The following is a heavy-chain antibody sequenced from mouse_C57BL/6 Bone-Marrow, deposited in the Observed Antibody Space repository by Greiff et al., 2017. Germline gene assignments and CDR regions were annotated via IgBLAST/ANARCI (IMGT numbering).Heavy chain of an antibody. J-gene: IGHJ4*01. Sequence: QVQLQQSGAELARPGASVKMSCKASGYTFTSYTMHWVKQRPGQGQEWIGDINPSSGYTKYNQKFKDKAPLTADKSYSTAYMQLSSLTAEDSADYYCARCGYHKGYARDYWGQGTSVTVSS. D-gene: IGHD2-2*01. CDR3: ARCGYHKGYARDY. CDR2: INPSSGYT. CDR1: GYTFTSYT. V-gene: IGHV1-4*01.